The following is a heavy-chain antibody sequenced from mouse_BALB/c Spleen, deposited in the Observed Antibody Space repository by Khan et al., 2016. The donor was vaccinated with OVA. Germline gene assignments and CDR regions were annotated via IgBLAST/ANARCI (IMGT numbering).Heavy chain of an antibody. CDR1: DYTFTSYW. D-gene: IGHD1-1*01. Sequence: VQLQQPGAELVKAGASVKMSCKASDYTFTSYWMHWVKQRLGQGLEWFAETNPTNGRTYYNEKFKSKATLTVDKSSSTAYMLLSGPTFEDSAVYYCARNKKIVATYLDYWGQGTTLTVSS. CDR2: TNPTNGRT. CDR3: ARNKKIVATYLDY. V-gene: IGHV1S81*02. J-gene: IGHJ2*01.